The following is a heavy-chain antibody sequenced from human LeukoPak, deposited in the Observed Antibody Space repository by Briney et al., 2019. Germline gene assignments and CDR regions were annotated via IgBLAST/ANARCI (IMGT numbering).Heavy chain of an antibody. CDR2: ISGRGGST. D-gene: IGHD6-19*01. CDR3: ARQPDDFSGWNNGQDFFDY. J-gene: IGHJ4*02. V-gene: IGHV3-23*01. CDR1: GFTFSSYD. Sequence: GGSLRLSCAASGFTFSSYDMSWVRQAPGKGLEWVSGISGRGGSTYYADSVKGRFTISRDNSKNTLYLQMNSLRAEDTAVYYCARQPDDFSGWNNGQDFFDYWGQGTLVTVSS.